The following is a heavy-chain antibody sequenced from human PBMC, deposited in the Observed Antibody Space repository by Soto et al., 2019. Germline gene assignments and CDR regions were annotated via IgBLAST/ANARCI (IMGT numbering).Heavy chain of an antibody. Sequence: QVHLVQSGAEVKKSGASVKVSCKGSGYDFTTYGITWVRQAPGQGLEWRAWISAHNGNTDYAQKLLGRVTVTRDTSTSTAYMELRSLRSDDTAVYYCARGRYGDYWGQGALVTVSS. CDR3: ARGRYGDY. D-gene: IGHD1-1*01. V-gene: IGHV1-18*01. CDR2: ISAHNGNT. J-gene: IGHJ4*02. CDR1: GYDFTTYG.